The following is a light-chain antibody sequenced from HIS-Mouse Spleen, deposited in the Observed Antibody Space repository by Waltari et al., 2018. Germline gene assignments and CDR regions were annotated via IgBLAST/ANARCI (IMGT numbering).Light chain of an antibody. CDR3: QAWDSSTVV. J-gene: IGLJ2*01. CDR2: QDS. CDR1: QLGATY. V-gene: IGLV3-1*01. Sequence: SSELTQPPSLSVSPGHTASITRSGAQLGATYAYWYQQKPGQSPVLVIYQDSKRPSGIPERFSGSNSGNTATLTISGTQAMDEADYYCQAWDSSTVVFGGGTKLTVL.